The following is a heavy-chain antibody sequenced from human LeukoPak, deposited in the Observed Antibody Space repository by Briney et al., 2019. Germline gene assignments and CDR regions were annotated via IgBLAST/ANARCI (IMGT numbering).Heavy chain of an antibody. CDR3: ARAQYDFWSGYTSNWFDP. D-gene: IGHD3-3*01. V-gene: IGHV1-2*02. J-gene: IGHJ5*02. CDR2: INPNSGGT. CDR1: GYTFTGYY. Sequence: GASVKVSCKASGYTFTGYYMHWVRQAPGQGLEWMGWINPNSGGTNYAQKFQGRVTMTRDTSISTAYMELSRLRSDDTAVYYCARAQYDFWSGYTSNWFDPWGQGTLVTVSS.